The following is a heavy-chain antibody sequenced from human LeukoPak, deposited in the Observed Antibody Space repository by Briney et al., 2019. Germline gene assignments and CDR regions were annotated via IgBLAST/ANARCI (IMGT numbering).Heavy chain of an antibody. Sequence: PGRSLRLSCAASGFTFSSYGMHWVRQAPGKGLEWVAVISYDGSNIYYAAPVKGRFTISRDNSKNTLYLQMNSLRAEDTAVYYCAKDRNDFGDYRIFDYWGQGTLVTVSS. D-gene: IGHD4-17*01. CDR3: AKDRNDFGDYRIFDY. V-gene: IGHV3-30*18. J-gene: IGHJ4*02. CDR1: GFTFSSYG. CDR2: ISYDGSNI.